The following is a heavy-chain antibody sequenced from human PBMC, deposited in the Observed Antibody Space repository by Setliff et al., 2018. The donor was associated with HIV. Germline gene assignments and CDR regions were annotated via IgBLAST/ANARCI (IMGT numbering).Heavy chain of an antibody. CDR2: IIPMYGVT. CDR1: GGTFSSYV. J-gene: IGHJ5*02. V-gene: IGHV1-69*05. D-gene: IGHD2-15*01. Sequence: SVKVSCKASGGTFSSYVISWVRQAPGQGPEWMGGIIPMYGVTNYAQKFRGRVTITTDESTSTAYMELSSLRSEDTAVYYCALPYCSGGNCWSSASLPPAGWFDPWGQGTLVTVSS. CDR3: ALPYCSGGNCWSSASLPPAGWFDP.